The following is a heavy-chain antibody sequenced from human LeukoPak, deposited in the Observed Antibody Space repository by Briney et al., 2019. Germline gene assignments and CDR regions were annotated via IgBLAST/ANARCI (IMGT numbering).Heavy chain of an antibody. CDR3: ARPGVPYASGSYYFGY. J-gene: IGHJ4*02. CDR2: TYPDDSHT. CDR1: GYSFTSYW. Sequence: GESLKISCKGSGYSFTSYWIGWVRQMPGKGLEWMGITYPDDSHTRYSPSFQGQVTMSVDKSISTAYLQWSSLKASDTAMYYCARPGVPYASGSYYFGYWGQGTLVTVSS. D-gene: IGHD3-10*01. V-gene: IGHV5-51*01.